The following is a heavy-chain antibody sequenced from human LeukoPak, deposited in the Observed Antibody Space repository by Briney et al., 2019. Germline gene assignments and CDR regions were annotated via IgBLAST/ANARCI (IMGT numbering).Heavy chain of an antibody. CDR2: IYHSGST. J-gene: IGHJ4*02. CDR1: GYSISSGYY. V-gene: IGHV4-38-2*02. D-gene: IGHD4-17*01. CDR3: ARIGYGDYADY. Sequence: PSETLSLTCTVSGYSISSGYYWGWIRQPPGKGLEWIGSIYHSGSTYYNPSLKSRVTISVDTSKNQFSLKLSSVTAADTAVYYCARIGYGDYADYWGQGTLVTVSS.